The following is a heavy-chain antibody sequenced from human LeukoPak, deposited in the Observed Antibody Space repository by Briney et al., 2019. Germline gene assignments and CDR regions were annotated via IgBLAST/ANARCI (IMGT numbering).Heavy chain of an antibody. V-gene: IGHV4-34*01. CDR1: GGSFSGYY. Sequence: SETLSLTCAVYGGSFSGYYWSWIRQPPGKGLEWIGEINHSGSTNYNPSLKSRVTISVDTSKNQFSLKLSSVTAADTAVYYCARGFGDCSGGSYYILDYWGQGTLVTVSS. J-gene: IGHJ4*02. D-gene: IGHD2-15*01. CDR3: ARGFGDCSGGSYYILDY. CDR2: INHSGST.